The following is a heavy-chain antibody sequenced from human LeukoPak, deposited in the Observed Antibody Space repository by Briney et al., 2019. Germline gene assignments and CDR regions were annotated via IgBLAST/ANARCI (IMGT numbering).Heavy chain of an antibody. J-gene: IGHJ4*02. Sequence: SETLSLTCAVSYGSISSYYWCGSRHPPGGGLWRIWNIYYSGSTNYKPSLKSRVTISVDTSKNQVSLKLSSVTADDTALYYCARYSSGYRYYFDYWGQGTLVTVSS. CDR3: ARYSSGYRYYFDY. V-gene: IGHV4-59*01. D-gene: IGHD6-19*01. CDR2: IYYSGST. CDR1: YGSISSYY.